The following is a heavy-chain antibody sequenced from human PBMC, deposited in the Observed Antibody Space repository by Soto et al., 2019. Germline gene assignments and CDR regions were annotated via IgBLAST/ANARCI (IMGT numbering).Heavy chain of an antibody. V-gene: IGHV1-18*01. CDR2: LSGYTGNT. J-gene: IGHJ6*02. D-gene: IGHD3-10*01. CDR1: GYTFTSYG. Sequence: QVQLVQSGAEVKKPGASVKVSCKASGYTFTSYGFSWGRQAPGQGLEWMGWLSGYTGNTNYAQKIQGRVTMTTDTSTRTAHMELRSLISDDTAVYYCARCWLTGKGGLDVRGQGTTVTVSS. CDR3: ARCWLTGKGGLDV.